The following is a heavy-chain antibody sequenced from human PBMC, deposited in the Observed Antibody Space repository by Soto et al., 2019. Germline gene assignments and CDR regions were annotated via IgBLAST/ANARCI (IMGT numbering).Heavy chain of an antibody. CDR3: AKDLTRQLAYWLDP. Sequence: ASVKVSCKASGFSFTGYYIHWLRQAPGQGLEWMGWINAHSGGTEYAQKFQGRVTLTRDTSISTAYMTLSSLRSDDTAIYYCAKDLTRQLAYWLDPWGQGTQVTVS. V-gene: IGHV1-2*02. D-gene: IGHD6-6*01. CDR2: INAHSGGT. CDR1: GFSFTGYY. J-gene: IGHJ5*02.